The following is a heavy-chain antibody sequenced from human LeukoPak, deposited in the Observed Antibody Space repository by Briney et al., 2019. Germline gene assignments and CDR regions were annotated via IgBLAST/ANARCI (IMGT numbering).Heavy chain of an antibody. Sequence: SQTLSLTCTVSGGSISSGGYSWSWIRQHPGKGLEWIGYIYYSGSTYYNPSLKSRVTISVDTSKNQFSLKLSSVTAADTAVYYCAREAKGLQLDYWGQGTLVTVSS. CDR2: IYYSGST. D-gene: IGHD5-24*01. J-gene: IGHJ4*02. V-gene: IGHV4-31*03. CDR1: GGSISSGGYS. CDR3: AREAKGLQLDY.